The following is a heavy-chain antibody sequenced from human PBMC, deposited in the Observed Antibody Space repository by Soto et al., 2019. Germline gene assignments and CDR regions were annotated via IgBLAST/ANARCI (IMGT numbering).Heavy chain of an antibody. J-gene: IGHJ5*02. CDR2: IKQDGSEK. V-gene: IGHV3-7*01. CDR3: ASDSSSWLGNWFDP. D-gene: IGHD6-13*01. Sequence: GSLRLSCAASGFTFSSYWMSWVRQAPGKGLEWVANIKQDGSEKYYVDSVKGRFTISRDNAKNSLYLQMNSLRAEDTAVYYCASDSSSWLGNWFDPWGQGTLVTVSS. CDR1: GFTFSSYW.